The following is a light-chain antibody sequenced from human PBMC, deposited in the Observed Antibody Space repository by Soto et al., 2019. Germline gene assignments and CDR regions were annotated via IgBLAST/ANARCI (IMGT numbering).Light chain of an antibody. CDR2: AAS. V-gene: IGKV3-15*01. CDR1: QNVGSN. CDR3: QQFDHWPGT. Sequence: EIVMTQSPATLSVSPGERATLSCRASQNVGSNLAWYQQKPGQAPRLLMYAASNRATGIPTRFSGRGSGTEFTLSISSLQSEDFALYYCQQFDHWPGTFGQGTKVDIK. J-gene: IGKJ1*01.